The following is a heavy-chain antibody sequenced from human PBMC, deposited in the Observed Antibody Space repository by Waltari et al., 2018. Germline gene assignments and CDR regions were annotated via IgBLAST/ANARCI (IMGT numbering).Heavy chain of an antibody. CDR3: ARNMEKWGYYYYGMDV. Sequence: QVQLVESGGGVVQPGRSLRLSCAASGFTFSSYAMHWVRQAPGKGLDGVAVISYDGSNKYYADSVKGRFTISRDNSKNTLYLQMNSLRAEDTAVYYCARNMEKWGYYYYGMDVWGQGTTVTVSS. V-gene: IGHV3-30-3*01. J-gene: IGHJ6*02. D-gene: IGHD7-27*01. CDR1: GFTFSSYA. CDR2: ISYDGSNK.